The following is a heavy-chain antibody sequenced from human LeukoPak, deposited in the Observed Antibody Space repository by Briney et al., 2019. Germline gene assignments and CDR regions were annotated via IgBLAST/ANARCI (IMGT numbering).Heavy chain of an antibody. CDR1: GGSFSGYY. J-gene: IGHJ5*02. V-gene: IGHV4-34*01. CDR2: INHSGST. Sequence: SETLSLTSAVYGGSFSGYYWSWIRQPPGKGLEWIGEINHSGSTNYNPSLKSRVTISVDTSTNQFSLKLSSVTAADTAVYYCARHRVRRLRYFDWSPFDPWGQGTQLIVSS. CDR3: ARHRVRRLRYFDWSPFDP. D-gene: IGHD3-9*01.